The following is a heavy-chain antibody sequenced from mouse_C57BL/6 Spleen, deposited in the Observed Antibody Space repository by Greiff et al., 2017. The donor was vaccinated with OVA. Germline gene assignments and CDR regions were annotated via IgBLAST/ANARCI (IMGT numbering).Heavy chain of an antibody. CDR3: ATEGFITTVVADY. CDR2: IDPSDSYT. J-gene: IGHJ2*01. CDR1: GYTFTSYW. Sequence: VQLQQPGAELVKPGASVKLSCKASGYTFTSYWMQWVKQRPGQGLEWIGEIDPSDSYTNYNQKFKGKATLTVDTSSSTAYMQLSSLTSEDSAVYYCATEGFITTVVADYWGQGTTLTVSS. D-gene: IGHD1-1*01. V-gene: IGHV1-50*01.